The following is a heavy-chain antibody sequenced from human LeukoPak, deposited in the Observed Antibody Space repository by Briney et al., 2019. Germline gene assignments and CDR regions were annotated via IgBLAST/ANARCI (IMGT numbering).Heavy chain of an antibody. V-gene: IGHV3-23*01. CDR1: GFTFSSYA. J-gene: IGHJ6*02. Sequence: GGSLRLSCAVSGFTFSSYAMSWVRQAPGKGLEWVSAISGSGGSTYYADSVKGRFTISRDNSKNTLYLQMNSLRAEDTAVYYCAVCALTSTTGDYYYGMDVWGQGTTVTVSS. CDR3: AVCALTSTTGDYYYGMDV. CDR2: ISGSGGST. D-gene: IGHD2-8*01.